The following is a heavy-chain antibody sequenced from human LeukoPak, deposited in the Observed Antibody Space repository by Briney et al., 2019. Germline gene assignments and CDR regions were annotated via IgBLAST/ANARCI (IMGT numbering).Heavy chain of an antibody. Sequence: ASVKVSCKASGGTFSSYAISWVRQAPGQGLEWMGGIIPISGTANYAQKFQGRVTITAGESTSTAYMELSSLRSEDTAVYYCTQQSLRYYYYYYMDVWGKGTTVTVSS. J-gene: IGHJ6*03. D-gene: IGHD6-13*01. CDR3: TQQSLRYYYYYYMDV. CDR1: GGTFSSYA. V-gene: IGHV1-69*13. CDR2: IIPISGTA.